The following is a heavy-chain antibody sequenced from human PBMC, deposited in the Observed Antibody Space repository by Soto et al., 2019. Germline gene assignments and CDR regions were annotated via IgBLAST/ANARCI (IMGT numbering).Heavy chain of an antibody. Sequence: QVQLQESGPGLVKPSETLSLTCVVSSGSISSNEWWSWVRQPPGKGLEWVGDISHGGSPNYSPSLEGRVTIAIDPSRNQFSLRLSSVTAADTAVYYCATRDSLGPRWGQGTLVTVSS. CDR2: ISHGGSP. V-gene: IGHV4-4*02. J-gene: IGHJ4*02. CDR1: SGSISSNEW. D-gene: IGHD2-15*01. CDR3: ATRDSLGPR.